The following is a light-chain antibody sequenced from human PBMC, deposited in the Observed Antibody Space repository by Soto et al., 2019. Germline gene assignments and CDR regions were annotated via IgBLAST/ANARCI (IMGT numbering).Light chain of an antibody. CDR2: DVS. Sequence: EIVLTQSPATLSLSPVETATLSCMASHSISKLLTWYQQKPGQRPSLLMYDVSTRAAGIPARFSASGSRKDFTLTISTLEPEDFAVYFCQQCTNGHLWTFGQGTTV. V-gene: IGKV3-11*01. J-gene: IGKJ2*02. CDR1: HSISKL. CDR3: QQCTNGHLWT.